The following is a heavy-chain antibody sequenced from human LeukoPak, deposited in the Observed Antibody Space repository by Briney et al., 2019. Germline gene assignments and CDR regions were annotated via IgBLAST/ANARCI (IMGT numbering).Heavy chain of an antibody. J-gene: IGHJ1*01. D-gene: IGHD6-13*01. V-gene: IGHV3-23*01. CDR2: ISGSGGST. CDR3: AKDKIAAAGTGYFQH. Sequence: GGSLRLSCAASGFTFSGYAMSWVRQAPGKGLEWVSTISGSGGSTYYADSVKGRFTISRDNSKNTLYLQMNSLRAEDTAVYYCAKDKIAAAGTGYFQHWGQHPGHRLL. CDR1: GFTFSGYA.